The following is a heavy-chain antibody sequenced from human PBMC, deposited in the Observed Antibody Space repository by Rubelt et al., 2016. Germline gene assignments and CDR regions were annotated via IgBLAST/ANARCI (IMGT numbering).Heavy chain of an antibody. CDR2: ISGYNGNT. CDR1: GYAFTSYG. CDR3: VVDAFDI. J-gene: IGHJ3*02. Sequence: QVQLVQSGAEVKKPGASVKVSCKTSGYAFTSYGLSWVRQAPGQGLEWMGWISGYNGNTHYPQKFQGRVTMTTETATGTAYLVLRSLRSDDTAVYYCVVDAFDIWGQGTMVTVSS. V-gene: IGHV1-18*01. D-gene: IGHD2-21*01.